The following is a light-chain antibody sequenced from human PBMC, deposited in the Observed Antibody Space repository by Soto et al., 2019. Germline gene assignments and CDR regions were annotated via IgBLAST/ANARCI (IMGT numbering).Light chain of an antibody. V-gene: IGKV3-11*01. CDR1: RGVTNY. J-gene: IGKJ5*01. CDR2: SAS. Sequence: EIVLTQSPATLSLSPGERATLSCRASRGVTNYLAWYQHKPGQAPRLLISSASDRATGIPVRFSGSGSGTDFTLTISSLEPEDFAVYYCQQRSNWPITFGQGTRLEIK. CDR3: QQRSNWPIT.